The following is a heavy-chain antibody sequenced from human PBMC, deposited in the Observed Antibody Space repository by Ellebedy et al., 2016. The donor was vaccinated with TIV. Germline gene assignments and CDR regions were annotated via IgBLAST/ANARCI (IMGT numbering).Heavy chain of an antibody. V-gene: IGHV4-39*01. J-gene: IGHJ1*01. D-gene: IGHD6-19*01. CDR1: GGSISSRSYY. Sequence: SETLSLTXTVSGGSISSRSYYWGWIRQPPGKGLEWIGCGYYSGSTYFNPSLRSRVSISLDTTKNEFSMRLTSLTAADTAVYYCARHDLSSSSPNDWGQGTLVTVSS. CDR3: ARHDLSSSSPND. CDR2: GYYSGST.